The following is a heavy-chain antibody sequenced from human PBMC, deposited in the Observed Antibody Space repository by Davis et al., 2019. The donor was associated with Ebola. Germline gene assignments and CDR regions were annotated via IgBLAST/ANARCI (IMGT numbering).Heavy chain of an antibody. CDR2: IYYSGTT. D-gene: IGHD4-11*01. V-gene: IGHV4-59*01. Sequence: SETLSLTCTVSGGSMSSYYWSWIRQPPGKGLEWSGNIYYSGTTNYNPSLKSRVTISGDTSKNQSSLKLSSVTAADTAMYYCARTPQYSTYGAYFDYWGQGTLVTVSS. CDR1: GGSMSSYY. J-gene: IGHJ4*02. CDR3: ARTPQYSTYGAYFDY.